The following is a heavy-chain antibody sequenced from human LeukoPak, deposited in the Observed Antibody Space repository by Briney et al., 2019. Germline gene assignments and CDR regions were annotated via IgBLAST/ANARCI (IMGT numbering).Heavy chain of an antibody. D-gene: IGHD5-18*01. CDR2: IIPILGIA. J-gene: IGHJ4*02. CDR1: GGTFSSYA. Sequence: GSSVKVSCKASGGTFSSYAISWVRQAPGQGLEWMGRIIPILGIANYAQKFQGRVTITADKSTSTAYMELSSLRSEDTAVYYCASYVDTAMAIDYWGQGTLVTVSS. CDR3: ASYVDTAMAIDY. V-gene: IGHV1-69*04.